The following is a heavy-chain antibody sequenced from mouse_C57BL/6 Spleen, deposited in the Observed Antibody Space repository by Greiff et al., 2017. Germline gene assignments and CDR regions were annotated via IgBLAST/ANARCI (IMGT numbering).Heavy chain of an antibody. CDR1: GFSLTSYG. CDR3: ASPRGMDYDWYFDV. Sequence: QVQLKESGPGLVQPSQSLSITCTVSGFSLTSYGVHWVRQSPGKGLEWLGVIWSGGSTDYNAAFISRLSISKDNSKSQVFFKMNSLQADDTAIYYCASPRGMDYDWYFDVWGTGTTVTVSS. J-gene: IGHJ1*03. D-gene: IGHD2-4*01. V-gene: IGHV2-2*01. CDR2: IWSGGST.